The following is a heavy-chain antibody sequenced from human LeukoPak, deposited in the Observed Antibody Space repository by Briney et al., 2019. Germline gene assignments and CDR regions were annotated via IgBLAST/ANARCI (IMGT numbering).Heavy chain of an antibody. D-gene: IGHD1-20*01. CDR3: ARDFNWRSYYYYGMDV. J-gene: IGHJ6*02. Sequence: SETLSLTCAVYGGSFSGYYWSWIRQPAGKGLEWIGEINHSGSTNHNPSLKSRVTISVDTSNNQFSLKLSSVTAADTAVYYCARDFNWRSYYYYGMDVWGQGTAVTVSS. CDR1: GGSFSGYY. V-gene: IGHV4-34*01. CDR2: INHSGST.